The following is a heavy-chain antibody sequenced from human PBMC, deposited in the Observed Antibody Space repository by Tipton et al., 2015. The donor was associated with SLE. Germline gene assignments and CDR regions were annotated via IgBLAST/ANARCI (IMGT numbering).Heavy chain of an antibody. CDR2: IYYSGST. V-gene: IGHV4-59*01. CDR3: AREEGIVGALDY. D-gene: IGHD1-26*01. CDR1: GGSISSYY. Sequence: TLSLTCTVSGGSISSYYWSWIRQPPGKGLEWIGYIYYSGSTNYNPSLKSRVTISVDTSKNQFSLKLSSVTAADTAVYYCAREEGIVGALDYWGQGTLVTVSS. J-gene: IGHJ4*02.